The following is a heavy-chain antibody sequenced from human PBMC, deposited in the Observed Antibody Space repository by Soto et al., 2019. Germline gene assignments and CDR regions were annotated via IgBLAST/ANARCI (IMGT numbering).Heavy chain of an antibody. J-gene: IGHJ3*01. CDR2: ILPFFGTA. V-gene: IGHV1-69*15. Sequence: QVQLVQSGAEVKKPGSSVKVSCQASGGSFRRESINWVRQTPGQGPEWMGNILPFFGTADYAQNFQGSVTLTAHVSTTTVYMEISSMIFEDMAVYYCAGGHEFGGDSDVFDVWGQGTMVIVSS. CDR1: GGSFRRES. D-gene: IGHD2-21*02. CDR3: AGGHEFGGDSDVFDV.